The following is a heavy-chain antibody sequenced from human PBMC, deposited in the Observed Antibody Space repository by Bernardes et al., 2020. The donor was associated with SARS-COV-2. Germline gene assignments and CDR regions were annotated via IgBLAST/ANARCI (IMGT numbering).Heavy chain of an antibody. D-gene: IGHD3-9*01. V-gene: IGHV3-11*05. CDR3: VRVRGKMYNDILIPPSSPDY. CDR1: EFTFSDYY. CDR2: ISGSGSYT. Sequence: GGSLRLSCAASEFTFSDYYMSWIRQAPGKGLECISYISGSGSYTNYVESVRGRFTIPRDNAKNELYLQMNSLRAEDTAVYYCVRVRGKMYNDILIPPSSPDYWGQGTLVTVSS. J-gene: IGHJ4*02.